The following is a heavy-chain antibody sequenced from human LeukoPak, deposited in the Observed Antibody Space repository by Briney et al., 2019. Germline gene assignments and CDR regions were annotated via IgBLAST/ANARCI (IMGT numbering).Heavy chain of an antibody. J-gene: IGHJ4*02. CDR2: ITPIFGTT. Sequence: ASVKVSCKASGGTFSSYAISWVRQAPGQGLEWMGGITPIFGTTKHARKFQGRVTITADGSTGTSYMEVSSLRSGDTAVYFCARGYASGSPVDYWGQGTLVTVSS. CDR3: ARGYASGSPVDY. V-gene: IGHV1-69*13. CDR1: GGTFSSYA. D-gene: IGHD3-10*01.